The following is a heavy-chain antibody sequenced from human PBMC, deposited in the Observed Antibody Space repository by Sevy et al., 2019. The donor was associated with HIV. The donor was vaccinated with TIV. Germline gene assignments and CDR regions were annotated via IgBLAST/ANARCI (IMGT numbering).Heavy chain of an antibody. V-gene: IGHV3-30*02. CDR3: AKGGSGGIDHSGMDV. J-gene: IGHJ6*02. CDR2: IRDDGINK. D-gene: IGHD6-25*01. Sequence: GGSLRLSCAASGFRFNNFGMYWVRQAPGKGLEGVAFIRDDGINKYYVDSVKGRSTIFRDNSKDTLYLEMKSLRLEDTAIYYCAKGGSGGIDHSGMDVWGQGTTVTVSS. CDR1: GFRFNNFG.